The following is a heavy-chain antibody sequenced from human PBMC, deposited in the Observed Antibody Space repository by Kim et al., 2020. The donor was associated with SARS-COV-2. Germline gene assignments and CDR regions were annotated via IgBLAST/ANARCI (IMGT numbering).Heavy chain of an antibody. CDR3: ARHWGVPDHDWRFDL. Sequence: GGSLRLSCTASGFTFSAYWMHWVRQAPGKGLVWVSRITDTGNVQSYADSVKGRFTSSRDNAKNTLYLQMNSLRAEDTAVYYCARHWGVPDHDWRFDLWGGGTPVTVS. CDR2: ITDTGNVQ. CDR1: GFTFSAYW. V-gene: IGHV3-74*01. D-gene: IGHD3-16*01. J-gene: IGHJ2*01.